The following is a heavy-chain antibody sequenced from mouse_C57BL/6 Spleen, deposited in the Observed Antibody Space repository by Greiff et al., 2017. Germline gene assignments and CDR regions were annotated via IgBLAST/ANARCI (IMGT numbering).Heavy chain of an antibody. CDR2: ISYDGSN. CDR3: ARDLTTVVATD. V-gene: IGHV3-6*01. J-gene: IGHJ2*01. Sequence: EVKVEESGPGLVKPSQSLSLTCSVTGYSITSGYYWNWIRQFPGNKLEWMGYISYDGSNNYNPSLKNRISITRDTSKNQFFLKLNSVTTEDTATYYCARDLTTVVATDWGQGTTLTVSS. CDR1: GYSITSGYY. D-gene: IGHD1-1*01.